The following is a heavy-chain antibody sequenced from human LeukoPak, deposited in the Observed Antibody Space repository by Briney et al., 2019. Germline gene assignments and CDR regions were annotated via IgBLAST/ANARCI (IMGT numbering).Heavy chain of an antibody. V-gene: IGHV3-9*01. J-gene: IGHJ3*02. Sequence: GGSLRLSCAASGFTFDDYAMHWVRQAPGKGLEWVSGISWNSGSIGYADSVKGRFTISRDNAKNSLYLQMNSLRAEDTALYYCAKDMSGYDSAFDIWGQGTMVTVSS. CDR1: GFTFDDYA. CDR3: AKDMSGYDSAFDI. D-gene: IGHD5-12*01. CDR2: ISWNSGSI.